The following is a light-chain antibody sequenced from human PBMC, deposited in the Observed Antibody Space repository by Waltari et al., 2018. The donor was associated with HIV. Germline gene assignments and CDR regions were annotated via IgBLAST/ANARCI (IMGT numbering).Light chain of an antibody. V-gene: IGLV3-21*04. CDR3: QVWHSNTDHPG. CDR2: YDS. CDR1: KTGVKS. J-gene: IGLJ3*02. Sequence: SYVLTQPPSVSVAPGQTARINCNGFKTGVKSVHWYQQKPGQASVLIIYYDSDRPSGIPERIPGSHSGRTATLTVSRVEAGDEADYYWQVWHSNTDHPGFGGGTRLTVL.